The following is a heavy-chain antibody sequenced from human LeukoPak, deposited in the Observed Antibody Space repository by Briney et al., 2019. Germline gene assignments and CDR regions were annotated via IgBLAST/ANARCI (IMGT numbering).Heavy chain of an antibody. Sequence: GGSLRLSCAASGFTVSTNYMSWVRQAPGKGLEWVSIIHSSDRTDYADSLKGRFTISRDTSKNTLYLQMSSLRAEDTAVYYCARDVRKQGLWSWGQGTLVTVSS. CDR3: ARDVRKQGLWS. CDR2: IHSSDRT. J-gene: IGHJ4*02. D-gene: IGHD3-10*01. CDR1: GFTVSTNY. V-gene: IGHV3-66*01.